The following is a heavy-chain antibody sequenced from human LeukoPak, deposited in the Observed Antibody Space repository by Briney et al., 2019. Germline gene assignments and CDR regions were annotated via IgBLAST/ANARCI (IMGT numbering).Heavy chain of an antibody. CDR2: LCYTGDN. CDR3: ARHSVGTSMTAISRQNYYFEY. Sequence: GSLRLSCAASGFTFSDYYMSWIRQPPGKGLEWIGSLCYTGDNYYNPSLKSRVTISVDTSENQFSLKLSSVTAADTAVYYCARHSVGTSMTAISRQNYYFEYWSQGTLVTVSS. CDR1: GFTFSDYY. D-gene: IGHD1-26*01. V-gene: IGHV4-39*01. J-gene: IGHJ4*02.